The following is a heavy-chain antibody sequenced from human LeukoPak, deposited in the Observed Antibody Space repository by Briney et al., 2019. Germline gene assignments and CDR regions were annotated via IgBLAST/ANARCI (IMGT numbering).Heavy chain of an antibody. CDR2: IWYDGGNK. D-gene: IGHD2-2*01. Sequence: GGSLRLSCAASGFTFSSYGMHWVRQAPGKGLEWVAVIWYDGGNKYYADSVKGRFTISRDNSKNTLYLQMNSLRAEDTAVYYCARVASRGGVPAYYFDYWGQGTLVTVSS. CDR1: GFTFSSYG. V-gene: IGHV3-33*01. J-gene: IGHJ4*02. CDR3: ARVASRGGVPAYYFDY.